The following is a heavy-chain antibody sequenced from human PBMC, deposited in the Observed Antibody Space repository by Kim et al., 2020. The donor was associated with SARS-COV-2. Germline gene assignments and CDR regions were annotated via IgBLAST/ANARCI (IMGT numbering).Heavy chain of an antibody. D-gene: IGHD3-9*01. CDR3: ARTSGVLRYFDWLSAGSQAGIAFDY. J-gene: IGHJ4*02. CDR1: GGSFSGYY. Sequence: SETLSLTCAVYGGSFSGYYWSWIRQPPGKGLEWIGEINHSGSTNYNPSLKSRVTISVDTSKNQFSLKLSSVTAADTAVYYCARTSGVLRYFDWLSAGSQAGIAFDYWGQGTLVTVSS. V-gene: IGHV4-34*01. CDR2: INHSGST.